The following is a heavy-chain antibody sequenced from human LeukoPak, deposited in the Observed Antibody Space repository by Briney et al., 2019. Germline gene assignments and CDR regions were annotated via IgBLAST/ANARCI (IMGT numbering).Heavy chain of an antibody. Sequence: GGSLRLSCAASGFTFSNYAMHWVRRAPEKGLKWVSSISDSGGGTHYEDSVKGRFTISRDNSKNTLYLQMDSLRAEDTAVYYCVKDSGPGSYYPTGDEYWGQGILVTVSS. CDR2: ISDSGGGT. CDR1: GFTFSNYA. CDR3: VKDSGPGSYYPTGDEY. V-gene: IGHV3-23*01. D-gene: IGHD3-10*01. J-gene: IGHJ4*02.